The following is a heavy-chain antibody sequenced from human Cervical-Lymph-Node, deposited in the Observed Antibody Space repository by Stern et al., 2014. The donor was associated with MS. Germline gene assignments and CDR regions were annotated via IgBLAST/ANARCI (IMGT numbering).Heavy chain of an antibody. V-gene: IGHV3-30*18. CDR3: AKVGAAYSSGAIDP. Sequence: MQLVESGGGVVQPGGSLRLSCAASGFTFSAHGMHWVRQAPGKGLEWVSVMSYDGRNRQYGDSVKGRFTISRDNAKKTLYLQMNSLRSEDTAVYYCAKVGAAYSSGAIDPWGQGTLVTVSS. J-gene: IGHJ5*02. D-gene: IGHD2-15*01. CDR1: GFTFSAHG. CDR2: MSYDGRNR.